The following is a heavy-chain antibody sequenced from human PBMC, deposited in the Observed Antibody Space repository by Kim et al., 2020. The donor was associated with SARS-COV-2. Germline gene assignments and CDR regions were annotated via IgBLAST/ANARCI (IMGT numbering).Heavy chain of an antibody. CDR2: IYYSGST. CDR1: GGSISSYY. Sequence: SETLSLTCTVSGGSISSYYWSWIRQPPGKGLEWIGYIYYSGSTNYNPSLKSRVTISVDTSKNQFSLKLSSVTAADTAVYYCARQYYYDSSGYLRSAFDIWGQGTMVTVSS. V-gene: IGHV4-59*01. J-gene: IGHJ3*02. CDR3: ARQYYYDSSGYLRSAFDI. D-gene: IGHD3-22*01.